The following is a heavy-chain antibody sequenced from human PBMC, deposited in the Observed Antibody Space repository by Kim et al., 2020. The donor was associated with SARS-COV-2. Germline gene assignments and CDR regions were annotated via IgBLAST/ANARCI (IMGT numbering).Heavy chain of an antibody. CDR2: SSSDGTKE. CDR3: AREGYSGVSTLGYFDH. J-gene: IGHJ4*02. D-gene: IGHD1-26*01. Sequence: GGSLRLSCVASGFTFIHYPMHWVRQAPGKGLEWVAVSSSDGTKEDYADSVKGRFTISRDISKNILFLQMDRLRAEDTALYYCAREGYSGVSTLGYFDHWGQGDLVPVSS. CDR1: GFTFIHYP. V-gene: IGHV3-30-3*01.